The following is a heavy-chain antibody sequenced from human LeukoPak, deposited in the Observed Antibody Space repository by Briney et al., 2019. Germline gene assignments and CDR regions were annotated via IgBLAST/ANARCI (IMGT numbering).Heavy chain of an antibody. CDR3: ATGGERAYCGGDCYGRMSAFDI. CDR2: INPSGGST. CDR1: GYTFTSYY. Sequence: GASVKVSCKASGYTFTSYYMHWVRQAPGQGLEWMGIINPSGGSTSYAQMFQGRVTMTRDTSTSTVYMELSSLRSEDTAVYYCATGGERAYCGGDCYGRMSAFDIWGQGTMVTVSS. V-gene: IGHV1-46*01. J-gene: IGHJ3*02. D-gene: IGHD2-21*02.